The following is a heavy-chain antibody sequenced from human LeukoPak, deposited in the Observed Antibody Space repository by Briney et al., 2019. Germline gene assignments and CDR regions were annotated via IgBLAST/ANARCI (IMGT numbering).Heavy chain of an antibody. Sequence: SETLSLTCTVSGGSISSSSYYWGWIRQPPGKGLEWIGSIYYSGSTNYNPSLKSRVTISVDTSKNQFSLKLSSVTAADTAVYYCARGGGYFDWLSPYDYWGQGTLVTVSS. CDR2: IYYSGST. CDR1: GGSISSSSYY. V-gene: IGHV4-39*07. J-gene: IGHJ4*02. CDR3: ARGGGYFDWLSPYDY. D-gene: IGHD3-9*01.